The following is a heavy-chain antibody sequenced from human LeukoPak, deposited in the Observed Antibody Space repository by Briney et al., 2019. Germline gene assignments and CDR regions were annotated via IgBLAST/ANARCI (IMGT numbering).Heavy chain of an antibody. Sequence: SVKVSCKASGGPFSRYGISWVRQPPGQGLEWMGGIIPIFGTANYAQKFQGRVTITTDETTRTAYMELGSLTSEDTAVYYCARDLGIAVAGTLFDPWGQGTLVTVSS. J-gene: IGHJ5*02. CDR3: ARDLGIAVAGTLFDP. D-gene: IGHD6-19*01. V-gene: IGHV1-69*05. CDR1: GGPFSRYG. CDR2: IIPIFGTA.